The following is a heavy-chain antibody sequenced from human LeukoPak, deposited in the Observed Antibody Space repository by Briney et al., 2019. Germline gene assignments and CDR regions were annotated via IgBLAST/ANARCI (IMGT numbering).Heavy chain of an antibody. CDR2: INHSGST. J-gene: IGHJ5*02. CDR1: GGSFSGYY. CDR3: ARVGVAAPTNWFDP. D-gene: IGHD6-13*01. Sequence: PSETLSLTCAVYGGSFSGYYWSWIRQPPGKGLEWIGEINHSGSTNYNPSLKSRVTISVDTSKNQFSLKLSSVTAADTAVYYCARVGVAAPTNWFDPWGQGTLVTVSS. V-gene: IGHV4-34*01.